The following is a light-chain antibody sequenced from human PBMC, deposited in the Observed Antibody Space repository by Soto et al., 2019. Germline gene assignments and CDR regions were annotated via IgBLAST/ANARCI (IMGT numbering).Light chain of an antibody. CDR1: QSVTSNY. J-gene: IGKJ4*01. V-gene: IGKV3D-20*02. CDR3: QQRSNWPPELT. CDR2: GAS. Sequence: EIVLTQSPGTLSLSPGERATLSCRASQSVTSNYLAWYQQKPGQAPGLLIYGASSRATGILDRFSGSGSGTDFTLTISRLEPEDFAVYYCQQRSNWPPELTFGGGTKVEI.